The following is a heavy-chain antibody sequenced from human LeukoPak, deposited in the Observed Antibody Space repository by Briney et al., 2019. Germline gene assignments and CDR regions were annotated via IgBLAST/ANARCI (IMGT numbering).Heavy chain of an antibody. CDR1: GFSFSSNW. Sequence: GGSLRLSCAAPGFSFSSNWMGWVRQAPGKGLEWVAHIKRDGSQKYYLDSVKGRFTISRDNAKNSLYLQMNSLRVEDTAVYYCARLGLEVGGPNWFDPWGQGSLVTVSS. V-gene: IGHV3-7*01. J-gene: IGHJ5*02. D-gene: IGHD1-1*01. CDR2: IKRDGSQK. CDR3: ARLGLEVGGPNWFDP.